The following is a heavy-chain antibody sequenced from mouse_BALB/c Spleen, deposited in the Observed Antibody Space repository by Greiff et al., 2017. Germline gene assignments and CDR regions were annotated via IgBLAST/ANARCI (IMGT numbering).Heavy chain of an antibody. CDR1: GFSLTSYG. J-gene: IGHJ3*01. CDR3: ARDPLAY. CDR2: IWAGGST. V-gene: IGHV2-9*02. Sequence: QVQLKQSGPGLVAPSQSLSITCTVSGFSLTSYGVHWVRQPPGKGLEWLGVIWAGGSTNYNSALMSRLSISKDNSKSQVFLKMNSLQTDDTAMYYCARDPLAYWGQGTLVTVSA.